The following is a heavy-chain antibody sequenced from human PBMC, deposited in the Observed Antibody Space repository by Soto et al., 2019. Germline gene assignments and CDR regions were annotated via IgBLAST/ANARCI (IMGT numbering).Heavy chain of an antibody. V-gene: IGHV4-30-4*01. CDR1: GGSISSGDYY. CDR2: IYHSGST. CDR3: ARDGESGYYDY. D-gene: IGHD3-22*01. Sequence: PSETLSLTCPVSGGSISSGDYYWSWIRQPPGKGLEWIGYIYHSGSTYYNPSLKSRVTTSVDTSKNKFSLKLSSVTAADTAVYYCARDGESGYYDYWGPGTLVTVSS. J-gene: IGHJ4*02.